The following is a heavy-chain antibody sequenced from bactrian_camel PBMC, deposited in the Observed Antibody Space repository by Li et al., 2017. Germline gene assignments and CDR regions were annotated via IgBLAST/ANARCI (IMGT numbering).Heavy chain of an antibody. Sequence: HVQLVESGGGSVQAGGSLRLSCAVSAYTYSRNCMGWFRQAPGKERDKVATFDSDGSTSYADSVKGRFTISRDNAKHTIYLQMDSLKPEDTAMYTCAKGVFAHADGTGHRTRGQGTQVTVS. J-gene: IGHJ4*01. D-gene: IGHD3*01. V-gene: IGHV3S53*01. CDR1: AYTYSRNC. CDR2: FDSDGST.